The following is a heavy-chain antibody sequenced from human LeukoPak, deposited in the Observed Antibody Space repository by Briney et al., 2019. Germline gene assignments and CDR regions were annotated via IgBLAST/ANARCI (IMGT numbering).Heavy chain of an antibody. D-gene: IGHD6-19*01. CDR2: IYPGDSDT. J-gene: IGHJ6*03. CDR1: GYSFTNYW. Sequence: GESLKISCQGSGYSFTNYWIAWVRQMPGKGLEWMGIIYPGDSDTRYSPSFQGQVTISADKSISTAYLQWSSLKASDTAMYYCARVATVADPSGFYYYYMDVWGKGTTVTASS. CDR3: ARVATVADPSGFYYYYMDV. V-gene: IGHV5-51*01.